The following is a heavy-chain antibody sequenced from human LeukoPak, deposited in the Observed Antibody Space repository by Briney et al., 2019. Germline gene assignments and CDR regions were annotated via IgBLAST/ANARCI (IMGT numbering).Heavy chain of an antibody. J-gene: IGHJ4*02. V-gene: IGHV3-30*18. D-gene: IGHD3-10*01. Sequence: GGSLRLSCAASGFTFSSYGMHWGRQAPGKGLEWVAVISYDGSNKYYADSVKGRFTISRDNSKNTLYLQMNSLRAEDTAVYYCAKEAALLWFGESNFDYWGQGTLVTVSS. CDR2: ISYDGSNK. CDR3: AKEAALLWFGESNFDY. CDR1: GFTFSSYG.